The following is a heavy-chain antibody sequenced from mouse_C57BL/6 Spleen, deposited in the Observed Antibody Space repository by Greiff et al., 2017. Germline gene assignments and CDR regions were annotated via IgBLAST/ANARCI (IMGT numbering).Heavy chain of an antibody. V-gene: IGHV7-3*01. J-gene: IGHJ4*01. CDR2: IRNKANGYTT. CDR1: GFTFTDYY. Sequence: EVKLMESGGGLVQPGGSLSLSCAASGFTFTDYYMSWVRQPPGRSLGWLGFIRNKANGYTTEYSASVKGRFTISRDNSQSILYLQMNALRAEDSATYYCARYNSRYAMDYWGQGTSVTVSS. CDR3: ARYNSRYAMDY.